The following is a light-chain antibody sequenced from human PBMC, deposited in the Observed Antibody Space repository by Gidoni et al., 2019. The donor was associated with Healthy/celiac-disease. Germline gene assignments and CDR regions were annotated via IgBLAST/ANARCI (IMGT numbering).Light chain of an antibody. V-gene: IGLV3-1*01. CDR3: QAWDSSTAV. CDR1: KLGDKY. Sequence: SYELTQPPSVSVSPGQTASITCSGDKLGDKYACWYKQKPCQSPVLVIYQDSKRPSGIPERFSGSNSGNTATLTISGTQAMDEADYYCQAWDSSTAVFGGGTKLTVL. J-gene: IGLJ2*01. CDR2: QDS.